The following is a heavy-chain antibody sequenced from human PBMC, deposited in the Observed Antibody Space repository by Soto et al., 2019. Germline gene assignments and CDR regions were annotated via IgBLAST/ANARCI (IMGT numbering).Heavy chain of an antibody. Sequence: PSETLSLTCTVSGGSISSGDYYWSWIRQHPGKGLEWIGYIYYTGSTYYNPSLESRVTISIDTSKNQFSLKLSSVTAADTAEYYCARGIPVAGSGGPGNLDIWGQGTTVTVSS. V-gene: IGHV4-31*03. CDR1: GGSISSGDYY. D-gene: IGHD6-19*01. CDR2: IYYTGST. J-gene: IGHJ6*02. CDR3: ARGIPVAGSGGPGNLDI.